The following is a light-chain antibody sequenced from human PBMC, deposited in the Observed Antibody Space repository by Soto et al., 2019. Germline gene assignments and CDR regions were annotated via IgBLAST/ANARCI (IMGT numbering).Light chain of an antibody. CDR2: DAS. CDR1: QSISSW. Sequence: IQLPQSPSSLSASVGDSVTITCRASQSISSWLAWYQQKPGKAPKLLIYDASSLESGVPSRFSGSGSGTDFTLTISSLQPEDFATYYCQQANSFPITVGQGKRLEIK. J-gene: IGKJ5*01. CDR3: QQANSFPIT. V-gene: IGKV1-12*01.